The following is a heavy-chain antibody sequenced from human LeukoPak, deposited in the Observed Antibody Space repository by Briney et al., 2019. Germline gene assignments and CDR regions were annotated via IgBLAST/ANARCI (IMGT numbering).Heavy chain of an antibody. CDR1: GFTFSSYA. J-gene: IGHJ4*02. Sequence: KSGGSLRLSCAASGFTFSSYAMSWVRQAPGKGLEWVSYISSNSGDINYADSVKGRFTISRDNAKNSLYLQMNSLRAEDAAVYYCARDYFYTSGSLIYWGQGTLVTVAS. CDR2: ISSNSGDI. CDR3: ARDYFYTSGSLIY. D-gene: IGHD3-10*01. V-gene: IGHV3-21*01.